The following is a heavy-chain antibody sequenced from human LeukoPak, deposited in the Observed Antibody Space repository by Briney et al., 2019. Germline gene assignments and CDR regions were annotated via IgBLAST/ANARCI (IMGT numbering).Heavy chain of an antibody. CDR1: GGSISSYY. Sequence: SETLSLTCTVSGGSISSYYWSWIRQLPGKGLGWIGYIYYSGSTNYNPSLKSRVTISVDTSKNQFSLKLSSVTAADTAVYYCARGRWHFDYWGQGTLVTVSS. D-gene: IGHD1-26*01. CDR3: ARGRWHFDY. J-gene: IGHJ4*02. CDR2: IYYSGST. V-gene: IGHV4-59*08.